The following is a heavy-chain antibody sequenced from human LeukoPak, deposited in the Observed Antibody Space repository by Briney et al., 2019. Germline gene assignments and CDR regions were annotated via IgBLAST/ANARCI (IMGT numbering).Heavy chain of an antibody. D-gene: IGHD2/OR15-2a*01. J-gene: IGHJ4*02. Sequence: PGGSLRLSCAASGFTFSSYALHWVRQAPGKGLEFVASISADGDSTSYAHSVKGRFTISRDNAKNTLYLQMGRLRAGDMAVYYCARDSSITLSLDYWGQGTQVTVSS. V-gene: IGHV3-64*01. CDR3: ARDSSITLSLDY. CDR1: GFTFSSYA. CDR2: ISADGDST.